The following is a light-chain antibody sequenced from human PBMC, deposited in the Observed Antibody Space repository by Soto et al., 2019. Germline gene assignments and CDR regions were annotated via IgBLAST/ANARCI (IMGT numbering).Light chain of an antibody. CDR1: QSISAG. V-gene: IGKV1-5*03. CDR3: QQYHSYPRT. J-gene: IGKJ5*01. Sequence: DIQMTQSPSTLSASVGERVTITCLASQSISAGLAGYQQTPGKAPKLLIYKASNVESEVPSTFSGSVSGTEFTLTISSLQPDDFATYYCQQYHSYPRTCGQGTRLDIK. CDR2: KAS.